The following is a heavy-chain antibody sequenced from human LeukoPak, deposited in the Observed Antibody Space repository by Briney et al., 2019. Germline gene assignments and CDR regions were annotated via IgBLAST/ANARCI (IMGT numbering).Heavy chain of an antibody. Sequence: GASLRLSCAASGFTFSTYDMHWVRQGTGKGLEWASGIGTGGDTHYAGPVKGRFTISRDSAKNSLYLQMNSLRAGDTAVYYCARGFGSGSTAICDYWGQGTLVTVSS. V-gene: IGHV3-13*04. D-gene: IGHD3-10*01. CDR3: ARGFGSGSTAICDY. CDR1: GFTFSTYD. J-gene: IGHJ4*02. CDR2: IGTGGDT.